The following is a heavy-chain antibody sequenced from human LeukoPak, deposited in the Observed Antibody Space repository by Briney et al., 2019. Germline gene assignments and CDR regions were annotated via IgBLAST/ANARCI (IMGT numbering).Heavy chain of an antibody. J-gene: IGHJ6*02. CDR2: INHSGST. CDR3: AREGGGSSWPYYYYGMDV. CDR1: GGSFSGYY. V-gene: IGHV4-34*01. Sequence: SETLSLTCAVYGGSFSGYYWSWIRQPPGKGLEWIGEINHSGSTNYNPSLKSRVTISVDTSKNQFSLRLSSVTAADTAVYYCAREGGGSSWPYYYYGMDVWGQGTTVTVSS. D-gene: IGHD6-13*01.